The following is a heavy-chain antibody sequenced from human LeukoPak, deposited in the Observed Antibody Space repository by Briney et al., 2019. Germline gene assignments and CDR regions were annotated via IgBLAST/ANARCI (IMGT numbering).Heavy chain of an antibody. Sequence: KPSETLSLTCAVYGGSFSGYYWSGIRQPPGKGLEWIGEINHSGSTNYNPSLKSRVTISVDTSKNQFSLKLSSVTAADTAVYYCARTRGMSYWGQGTLVTVSS. CDR1: GGSFSGYY. V-gene: IGHV4-34*01. J-gene: IGHJ4*02. CDR3: ARTRGMSY. CDR2: INHSGST. D-gene: IGHD3-16*01.